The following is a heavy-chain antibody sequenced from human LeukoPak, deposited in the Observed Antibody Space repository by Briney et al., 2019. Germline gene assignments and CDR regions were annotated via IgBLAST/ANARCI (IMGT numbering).Heavy chain of an antibody. J-gene: IGHJ6*02. Sequence: TGGSLRLSCAASGFTFDDYAMHWVRQAPGKGLEWVSLISGDGGSTYYADSVKGRFTISGDNSKNSLYLQMSSLRTEDTALYYCAANTTYYYGAGGMDVWGQGTTVIVSS. V-gene: IGHV3-43*02. CDR3: AANTTYYYGAGGMDV. D-gene: IGHD3-10*01. CDR1: GFTFDDYA. CDR2: ISGDGGST.